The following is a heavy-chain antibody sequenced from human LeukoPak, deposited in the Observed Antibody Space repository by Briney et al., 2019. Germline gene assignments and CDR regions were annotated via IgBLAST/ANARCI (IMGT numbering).Heavy chain of an antibody. Sequence: GGSLRLSCAASGFTFSSYSMNWVRQAPGKGLEWVSYISSSSSTIYYADSVKGRFTISRDNAKNSLYLQMNSLRAEDTAVYYCARGVSGGHRIYDYWGQGTLVTVSS. CDR3: ARGVSGGHRIYDY. CDR1: GFTFSSYS. J-gene: IGHJ4*02. CDR2: ISSSSSTI. V-gene: IGHV3-48*01. D-gene: IGHD2/OR15-2a*01.